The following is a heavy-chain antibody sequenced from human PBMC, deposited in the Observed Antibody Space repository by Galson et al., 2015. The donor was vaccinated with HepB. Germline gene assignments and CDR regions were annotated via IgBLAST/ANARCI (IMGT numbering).Heavy chain of an antibody. D-gene: IGHD3-22*01. CDR3: EHSSLLYVGAYDSSGYLVHFYS. J-gene: IGHJ4*02. CDR1: GFSLSTSGVG. V-gene: IGHV2-5*02. CDR2: IYGDDDK. Sequence: PALVKPTQTLTLTCTFSGFSLSTSGVGVGWIRQPPGKALEWLALIYGDDDKRYSPSLKGRLTITKDTSKNQVVLTMTNIQPVDTATYYCEHSSLLYVGAYDSSGYLVHFYSWGQGTLVTVSS.